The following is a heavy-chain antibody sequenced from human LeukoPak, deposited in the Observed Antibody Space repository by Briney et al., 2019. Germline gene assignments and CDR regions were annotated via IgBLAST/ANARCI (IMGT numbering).Heavy chain of an antibody. CDR3: ARGGGLDV. D-gene: IGHD3-16*01. J-gene: IGHJ6*02. V-gene: IGHV3-7*03. Sequence: GESLRLSCTASGFIFSGSWMAWIRQAPGKGLEWVAIIKKDGSEKYYVDSMKGRFTISRDNAKNSLFLQMNSLRAEDTAVYFCARGGGLDVWGQGATVTVSS. CDR2: IKKDGSEK. CDR1: GFIFSGSW.